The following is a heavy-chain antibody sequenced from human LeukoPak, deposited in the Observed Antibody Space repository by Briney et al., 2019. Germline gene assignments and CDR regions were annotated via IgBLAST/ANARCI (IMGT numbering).Heavy chain of an antibody. D-gene: IGHD2-8*01. CDR2: INPNSGGT. CDR3: ARGPEAHCTNGVCCLPFDY. CDR1: GYTFTGYY. Sequence: GASVKVSCKASGYTFTGYYMHWVRQAPGQGLEWMGWINPNSGGTNYAQKFQGRVTMTRDTSISTAYMELSRLRSDDTAVYYCARGPEAHCTNGVCCLPFDYWGQGTLVTVSS. J-gene: IGHJ4*02. V-gene: IGHV1-2*02.